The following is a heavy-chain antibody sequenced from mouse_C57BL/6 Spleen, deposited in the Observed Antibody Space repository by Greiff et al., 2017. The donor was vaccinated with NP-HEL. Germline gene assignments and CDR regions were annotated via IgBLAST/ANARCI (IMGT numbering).Heavy chain of an antibody. V-gene: IGHV3-6*01. J-gene: IGHJ3*01. CDR3: ASLLFAY. CDR1: GYSITSGYY. CDR2: ISYDGSN. Sequence: EVQLVESGPGLVKPSQSLSLTCSVTGYSITSGYYWNWIRQFPGNKLEWMGYISYDGSNNYNPSLKNRISITRDTSKNQFFLKLNSVTTEDTATYYCASLLFAYWGQGTLVTVSA.